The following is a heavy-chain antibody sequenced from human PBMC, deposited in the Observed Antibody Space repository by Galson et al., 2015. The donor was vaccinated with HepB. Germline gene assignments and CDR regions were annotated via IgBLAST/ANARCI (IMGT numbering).Heavy chain of an antibody. CDR1: GFTFSNYA. J-gene: IGHJ4*02. D-gene: IGHD4-11*01. CDR3: VKNGIEYSNSGYFEV. Sequence: SLRLSCAASGFTFSNYAMFWVRQGPGKGLEYVLVIGSDGVSTYYPDSVKGRVTISRDNPENTLYLQMTSLRPEDTAFYYCVKNGIEYSNSGYFEVWGQGTLVIVSS. CDR2: IGSDGVST. V-gene: IGHV3-64D*06.